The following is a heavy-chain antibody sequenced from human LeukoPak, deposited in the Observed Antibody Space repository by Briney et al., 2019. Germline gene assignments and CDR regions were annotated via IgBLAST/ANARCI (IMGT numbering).Heavy chain of an antibody. D-gene: IGHD1-26*01. J-gene: IGHJ4*02. CDR1: GYSIISDSY. Sequence: SETLSLTCNVSGYSIISDSYWGWIRQPPGKGLEWIGSIFHSGSTYYNPSLASRVSISVDTSMNQFSLILTSVTAADTAVYYCARNGAYSLDYWGQGTLVTVSS. V-gene: IGHV4-38-2*02. CDR3: ARNGAYSLDY. CDR2: IFHSGST.